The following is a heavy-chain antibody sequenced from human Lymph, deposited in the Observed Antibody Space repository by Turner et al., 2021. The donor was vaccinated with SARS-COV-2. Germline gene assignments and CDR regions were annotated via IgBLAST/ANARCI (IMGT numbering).Heavy chain of an antibody. CDR1: GFTFNNYA. V-gene: IGHV3-23*01. Sequence: EVQLLESGGGLVQRGGSLRLSCPASGFTFNNYAMSWVRQAPGKGLEWVSTIRGSGGSTYYADSVKGRFIISRDNSKNTLYLQMNSLRAEDTAVYYCANLYPTVSWEFPYGMDVWGQGTTVTVSS. J-gene: IGHJ6*02. CDR3: ANLYPTVSWEFPYGMDV. D-gene: IGHD3-16*01. CDR2: IRGSGGST.